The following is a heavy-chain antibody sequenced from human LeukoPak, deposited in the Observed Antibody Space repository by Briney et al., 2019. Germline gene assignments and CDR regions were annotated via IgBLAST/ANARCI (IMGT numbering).Heavy chain of an antibody. CDR2: IQYDGSTK. D-gene: IGHD1-26*01. V-gene: IGHV3-30-3*01. J-gene: IGHJ4*02. Sequence: PGRSLRLSCAASGFTFSSHAMHWVRQAPGKGLDWVAVIQYDGSTKYYADSVKGRFTVSRDNSRNTLDLQMNSLRADDTAIYYCARDISGSYTVDYWGQGVLVTVSS. CDR1: GFTFSSHA. CDR3: ARDISGSYTVDY.